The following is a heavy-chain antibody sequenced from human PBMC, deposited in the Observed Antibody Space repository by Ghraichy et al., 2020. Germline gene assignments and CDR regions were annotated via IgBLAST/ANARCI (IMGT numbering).Heavy chain of an antibody. D-gene: IGHD6-19*01. CDR1: GLTFNNYI. CDR3: ATLPSGRGWDS. V-gene: IGHV3-23*01. Sequence: SLRLSCAASGLTFNNYIMSWVRQAPGKGLQWVSAISRSGSDAYYAESVRGRFTISRDNSKNTVSLQMNGLRADDTAVYYCATLPSGRGWDSWGQGTLVTVSS. J-gene: IGHJ4*02. CDR2: ISRSGSDA.